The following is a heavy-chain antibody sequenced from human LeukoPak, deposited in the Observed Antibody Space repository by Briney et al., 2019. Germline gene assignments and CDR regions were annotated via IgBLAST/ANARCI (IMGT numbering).Heavy chain of an antibody. D-gene: IGHD3-3*01. CDR3: ARDLMEWLDAGSHSAEYFQH. V-gene: IGHV3-30*02. CDR1: GFTFSNFG. Sequence: PGGSLRLSCAASGFTFSNFGIHWIRQAPGKGLEWVAFVRYDGNNEYYADSVKGRFTISRDNSKNTLYLQMNSLRVEDTAVYYCARDLMEWLDAGSHSAEYFQHWGQGTLVTVSS. J-gene: IGHJ1*01. CDR2: VRYDGNNE.